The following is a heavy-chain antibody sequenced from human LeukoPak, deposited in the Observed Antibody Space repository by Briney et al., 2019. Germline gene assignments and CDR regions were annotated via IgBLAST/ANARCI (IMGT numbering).Heavy chain of an antibody. D-gene: IGHD2-2*01. CDR3: ARDVDGFQLDPPAPGY. CDR1: GFTFSSYS. V-gene: IGHV3-21*01. J-gene: IGHJ4*02. Sequence: GGSLRLSCAASGFTFSSYSMNWVRQAPGKGLEWVSSISSSSSYIYYADSVKGRFTISRDNAKNSLYLQMNSLRAEDTAVYYCARDVDGFQLDPPAPGYWGQGTRVPVSS. CDR2: ISSSSSYI.